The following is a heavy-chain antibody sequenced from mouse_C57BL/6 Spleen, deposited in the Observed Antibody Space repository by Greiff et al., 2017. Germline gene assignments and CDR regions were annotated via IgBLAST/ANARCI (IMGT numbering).Heavy chain of an antibody. CDR3: TIVRRAYWYFEV. D-gene: IGHD2-14*01. CDR1: GYTFTDYE. V-gene: IGHV1-15*01. J-gene: IGHJ1*03. Sequence: QVQLKESGAELVRPGASVTLSCKASGYTFTDYEMHWVKQTPVHGLEWFGAIDPETGGTAYNQKFKGKAILTADKSSSTAYMELRSRTSEDSAVYNCTIVRRAYWYFEVWGTGTTVTVSS. CDR2: IDPETGGT.